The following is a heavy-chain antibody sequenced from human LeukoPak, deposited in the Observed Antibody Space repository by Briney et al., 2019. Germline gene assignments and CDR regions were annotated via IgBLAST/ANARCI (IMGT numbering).Heavy chain of an antibody. CDR2: IYPSGNT. CDR3: AKGQVRALDGFDV. CDR1: GGSFSNHF. Sequence: SETLSLTCSVSGGSFSNHFWSWVRQPAGKGLEWIGRIYPSGNTNYNPSLKSRVTLSVDTSKTQFYLSLSSVTAADTAVYYCAKGQVRALDGFDVWGQGTLVTVSS. J-gene: IGHJ3*01. D-gene: IGHD3-10*01. V-gene: IGHV4-4*07.